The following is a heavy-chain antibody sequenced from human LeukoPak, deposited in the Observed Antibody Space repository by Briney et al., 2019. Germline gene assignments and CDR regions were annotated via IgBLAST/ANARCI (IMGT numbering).Heavy chain of an antibody. D-gene: IGHD6-13*01. CDR1: GFTFSSYS. Sequence: PGGSLRLSCAASGFTFSSYSMNWVRQAPGKGLEWVSSISSSSSYIYYADSVKGRFTISRDNAKNSLYLQMNSLRAEDTAVYYCAKDLVAAAGNNWFDPWGQGTLVTVSP. CDR2: ISSSSSYI. J-gene: IGHJ5*02. CDR3: AKDLVAAAGNNWFDP. V-gene: IGHV3-21*01.